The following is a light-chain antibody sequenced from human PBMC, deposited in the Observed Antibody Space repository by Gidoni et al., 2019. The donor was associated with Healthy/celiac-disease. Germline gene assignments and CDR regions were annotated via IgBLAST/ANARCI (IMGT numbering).Light chain of an antibody. CDR1: QRVSSSY. V-gene: IGKV3-20*01. J-gene: IGKJ2*01. CDR2: GAS. Sequence: EIVLTQSPGTLSLSPGERATLSCRASQRVSSSYLAWYQQKPGQAPRLLIYGASSRATGIPDRFSGSGSGTDFTLTISRLEPEDFAVYYCQQYGSSPKYTFXQXTKLXIK. CDR3: QQYGSSPKYT.